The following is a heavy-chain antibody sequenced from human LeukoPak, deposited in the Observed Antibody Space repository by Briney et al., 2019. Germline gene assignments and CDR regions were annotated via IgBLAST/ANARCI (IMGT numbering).Heavy chain of an antibody. V-gene: IGHV1-46*01. CDR3: ARALGTGSGWYYFDY. Sequence: ASVKVSCKASGYTFTSYYMHWVRQAPGQGLEWMGIINPSGGSTSYAQKFQGRVTMTRDMSTSTVYMELSSLRSEDTAVYYCARALGTGSGWYYFDYWGQGTLVTVSS. CDR1: GYTFTSYY. CDR2: INPSGGST. D-gene: IGHD6-19*01. J-gene: IGHJ4*02.